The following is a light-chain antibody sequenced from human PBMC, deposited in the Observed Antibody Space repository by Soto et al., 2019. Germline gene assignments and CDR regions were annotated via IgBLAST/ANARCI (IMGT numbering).Light chain of an antibody. CDR1: QGISSS. J-gene: IGKJ1*01. CDR2: ATS. CDR3: QQSYSALVA. Sequence: GDRVTITCRASQGISSSLNWYQQKPGKAPELLIYATSNLQSGVPSRFSGSGSGTDFTLTISSLQPEDFATYYCQQSYSALVAFGRGTKVDIK. V-gene: IGKV1-39*01.